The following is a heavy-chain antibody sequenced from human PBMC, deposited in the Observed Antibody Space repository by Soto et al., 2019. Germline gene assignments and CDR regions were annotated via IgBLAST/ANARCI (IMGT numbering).Heavy chain of an antibody. J-gene: IGHJ5*02. V-gene: IGHV4-59*08. CDR1: GGSINNYY. CDR2: IYYSGRT. D-gene: IGHD6-13*01. Sequence: SETLSLTCTVSGGSINNYYWSWIRQPPGKGLEWIGYIYYSGRTSYNPSLKSRVTISVDTSKNQFSLKLSSVTAADTAVYYCARLPPGIAAAGFIWFDPWGQGTLVTVSA. CDR3: ARLPPGIAAAGFIWFDP.